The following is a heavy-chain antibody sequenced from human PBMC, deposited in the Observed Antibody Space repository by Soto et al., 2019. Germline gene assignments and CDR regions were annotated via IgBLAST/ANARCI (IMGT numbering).Heavy chain of an antibody. J-gene: IGHJ4*02. Sequence: QVQLQESGPGLVKPSQTLSLTCTVSGGSISSGGYYWSWIRQHPGKGLEWIGYIYYSGSTYYNPSXXXXVXXXXXXXXXXXXXXLXXVTAADXAVXYCAREPSIWGQGTLVTVSS. CDR2: IYYSGST. CDR3: AREPSI. CDR1: GGSISSGGYY. V-gene: IGHV4-31*01.